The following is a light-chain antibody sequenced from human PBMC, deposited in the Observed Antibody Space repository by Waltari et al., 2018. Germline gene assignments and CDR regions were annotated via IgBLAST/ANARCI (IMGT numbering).Light chain of an antibody. V-gene: IGKV1-5*03. CDR3: QQYKSSSYT. CDR1: QSIVTW. Sequence: DIQMTKSPSTLSASVGASVTITCRASQSIVTWLAWYQQKPGKAPKLLIYMASRLEGGVPSRFSASGSGTEFTLTISSLQPDDFATYYCQQYKSSSYTFGQGTKLEI. CDR2: MAS. J-gene: IGKJ2*01.